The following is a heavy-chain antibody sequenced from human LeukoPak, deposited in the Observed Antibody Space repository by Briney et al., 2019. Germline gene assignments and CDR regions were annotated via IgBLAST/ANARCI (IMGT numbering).Heavy chain of an antibody. CDR1: GGSISSYY. CDR3: ARERQEYYYGSGSYYNRQDY. D-gene: IGHD3-10*01. J-gene: IGHJ4*02. Sequence: PSETLSLTCTVSGGSISSYYWSWVRQAPGKGLEWVSSISSSSSYIYYADSVKGRFTISRDNAKNSLYLQMNSLRAEDTAVYYCARERQEYYYGSGSYYNRQDYWGQGTLVTVSS. CDR2: ISSSSSYI. V-gene: IGHV3-21*01.